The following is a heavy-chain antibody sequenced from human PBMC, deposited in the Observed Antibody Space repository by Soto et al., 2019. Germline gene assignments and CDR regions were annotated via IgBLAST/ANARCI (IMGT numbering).Heavy chain of an antibody. V-gene: IGHV4-31*03. J-gene: IGHJ4*02. D-gene: IGHD4-17*01. CDR2: IHSNGNT. CDR3: ARVRQYGDYVDH. Sequence: QVQLQESGPGLVKPSQTLSLTCTVSGDSIRSSGFYWSWIRQHPAKGLEWIGYIHSNGNTLYDPSLTNRRTISFDTSYNQFSLKLKSVTAADTAVYFCARVRQYGDYVDHWGQGTLVAVSA. CDR1: GDSIRSSGFY.